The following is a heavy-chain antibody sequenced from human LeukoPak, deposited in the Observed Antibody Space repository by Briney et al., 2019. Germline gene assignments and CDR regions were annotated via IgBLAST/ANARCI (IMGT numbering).Heavy chain of an antibody. CDR3: AAVVSAYCGGDCYKEAIDP. D-gene: IGHD2-21*02. J-gene: IGHJ5*02. Sequence: ASVKVSCKASGFTFTSSAMQWVRQARGQRLEWIGWIVVGSGNTNYAQKFQERVTITRDMSTSTAYMELSSLRSEDTAVYYCAAVVSAYCGGDCYKEAIDPWGQGNLVTVSS. V-gene: IGHV1-58*02. CDR2: IVVGSGNT. CDR1: GFTFTSSA.